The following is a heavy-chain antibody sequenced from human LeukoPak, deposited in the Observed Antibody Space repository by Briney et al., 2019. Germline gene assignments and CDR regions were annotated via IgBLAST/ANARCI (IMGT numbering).Heavy chain of an antibody. D-gene: IGHD3-10*01. CDR3: ATDGAGVRGVWYRGFDP. CDR1: GYTFTGYY. V-gene: IGHV1-2*02. CDR2: INPNSGGT. Sequence: GASVKVSCKASGYTFTGYYMHWVRQAPGQGLEWMGWINPNSGGTNYAQKFQGRVTMTEDTSTDTAYMELSSLRSEDTAVYYCATDGAGVRGVWYRGFDPWGQGTLVTVSS. J-gene: IGHJ5*02.